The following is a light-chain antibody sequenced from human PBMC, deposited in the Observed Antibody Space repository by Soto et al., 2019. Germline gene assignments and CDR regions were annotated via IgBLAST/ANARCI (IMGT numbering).Light chain of an antibody. J-gene: IGKJ5*01. CDR2: GAS. Sequence: EIVMTQYPATLSVPPAASATLSCKASRSVRRNVGWYQKKNGKAPRLLIYGASARATGIPARLRGSGCGTYLTITISSMKHEDVDVYYCQQYNNWTITFGQGTRLEIK. CDR3: QQYNNWTIT. V-gene: IGKV3-15*01. CDR1: RSVRRN.